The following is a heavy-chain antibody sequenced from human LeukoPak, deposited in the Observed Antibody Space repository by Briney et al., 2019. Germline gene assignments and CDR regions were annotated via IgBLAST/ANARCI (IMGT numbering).Heavy chain of an antibody. D-gene: IGHD1-20*01. V-gene: IGHV1-69*01. CDR2: IIPILGTA. CDR3: ARDPAYNWNLDAFDI. J-gene: IGHJ3*02. Sequence: ASVKVSCKASGDTFSSYAISWVRQAPGQGLEWMGGIIPILGTANYAQKFQGRVTITADESTSTAYMELSSLRSEDTAVYYCARDPAYNWNLDAFDIWGQGTMVTVSS. CDR1: GDTFSSYA.